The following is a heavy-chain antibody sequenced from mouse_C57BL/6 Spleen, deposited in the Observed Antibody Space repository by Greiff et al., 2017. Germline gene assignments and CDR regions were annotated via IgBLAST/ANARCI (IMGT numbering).Heavy chain of an antibody. CDR2: IYPRDGST. CDR3: ARGDYYGSSYVAWFAY. D-gene: IGHD1-1*01. J-gene: IGHJ3*01. Sequence: QVQLQQSGPELVKPGASVQLSCKASGYTFTSYDINWVKQRPGQGLEWIGWIYPRDGSTKYNEKFKGKATLTVDTSSSTAYMELHSLTSEDSAVYFCARGDYYGSSYVAWFAYWGQGTLVTVSA. V-gene: IGHV1-85*01. CDR1: GYTFTSYD.